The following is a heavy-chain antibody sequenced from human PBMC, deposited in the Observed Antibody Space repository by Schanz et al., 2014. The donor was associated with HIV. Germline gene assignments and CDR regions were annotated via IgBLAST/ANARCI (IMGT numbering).Heavy chain of an antibody. CDR1: GFMFDDYA. V-gene: IGHV3-9*01. D-gene: IGHD1-26*01. CDR2: ISSDSSYI. J-gene: IGHJ4*02. Sequence: EVQLVESGGGLVQPGRSLRLSCAASGFMFDDYAMHWVRQAPGKGLEWVSSISSDSSYIFYADSMKGRFTISRDNSKNTLSLHMNSLRVEDTAVYYCAKAKGSYSATTFYFDFWGQGTLVTVSS. CDR3: AKAKGSYSATTFYFDF.